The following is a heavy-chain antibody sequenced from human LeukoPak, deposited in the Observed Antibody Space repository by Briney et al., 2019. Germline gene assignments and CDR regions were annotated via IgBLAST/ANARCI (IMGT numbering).Heavy chain of an antibody. CDR3: ASFTRGYRYGVDY. CDR2: ISSSSSYT. J-gene: IGHJ4*02. Sequence: KPGGSLRLSCAAPGFTFSDYYMSWIRQAPGKGLEWVSYISSSSSYTNYADSVKGRFTISRDNAKNSLYLQMNSLRAEDTAVYYCASFTRGYRYGVDYWGQGTLVTVSS. CDR1: GFTFSDYY. V-gene: IGHV3-11*06. D-gene: IGHD5-18*01.